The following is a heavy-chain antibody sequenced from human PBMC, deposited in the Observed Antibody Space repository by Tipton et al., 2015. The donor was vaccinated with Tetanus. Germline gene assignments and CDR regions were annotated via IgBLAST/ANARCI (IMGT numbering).Heavy chain of an antibody. Sequence: SLRLSCAASGFIFSTYGMHWVRQAPGKGLEWVAVISYDGTNKYHTDSVKGQFTISRDNSKNTLYLQMNSLRPEDTAVYYCARDRGMATILGSEFDYWGQGTLVTVSS. D-gene: IGHD5-24*01. CDR3: ARDRGMATILGSEFDY. CDR2: ISYDGTNK. CDR1: GFIFSTYG. J-gene: IGHJ4*02. V-gene: IGHV3-30*03.